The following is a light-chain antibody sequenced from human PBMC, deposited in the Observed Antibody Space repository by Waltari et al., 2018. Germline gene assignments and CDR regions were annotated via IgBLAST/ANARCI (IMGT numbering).Light chain of an antibody. CDR3: CSYAGSYTYV. CDR2: DVS. Sequence: QSALTQPRSVSGSPGQSVTISCTGTSSDVGGYNYVSCYQQHPGKAPKLMIYDVSKRPSGVPDRFSGSKSGNTASLTISGLQAEDEADYSCCSYAGSYTYVFGTGTKVTVL. CDR1: SSDVGGYNY. J-gene: IGLJ1*01. V-gene: IGLV2-11*01.